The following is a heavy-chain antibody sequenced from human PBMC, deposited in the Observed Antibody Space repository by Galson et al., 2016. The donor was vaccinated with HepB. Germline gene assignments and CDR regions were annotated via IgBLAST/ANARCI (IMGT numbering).Heavy chain of an antibody. D-gene: IGHD3-22*01. CDR1: GESLSGFY. V-gene: IGHV4-34*01. Sequence: SETLSLTCAVYGESLSGFYWSFIRQPPGKGLEWIGEINHSGYTNYNPSVESRVTISVDTSRNQFSLKLTSVTAADTAVYYCVRYAVGPHYYDSAGYSNAAFDIWGQGTMVTVSS. J-gene: IGHJ3*02. CDR3: VRYAVGPHYYDSAGYSNAAFDI. CDR2: INHSGYT.